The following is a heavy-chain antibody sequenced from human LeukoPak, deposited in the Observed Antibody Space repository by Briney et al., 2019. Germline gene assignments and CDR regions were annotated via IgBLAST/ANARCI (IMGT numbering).Heavy chain of an antibody. CDR3: VGGPNGWTEYFEH. CDR2: IRSKVDSYMT. CDR1: GFSFGDST. J-gene: IGHJ1*01. D-gene: IGHD6-19*01. V-gene: IGHV3-73*01. Sequence: PGGSLRLSCAASGFSFGDSTMHWDRQASGTGLEWVARIRSKVDSYMTAYAESVEGRFTISRDDSDSRAYLQMNSLKTEDTAVYYCVGGPNGWTEYFEHWGQGALVTVSS.